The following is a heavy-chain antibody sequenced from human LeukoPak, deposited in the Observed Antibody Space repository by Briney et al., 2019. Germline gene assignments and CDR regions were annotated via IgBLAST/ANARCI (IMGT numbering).Heavy chain of an antibody. Sequence: GSLRLSCAASGFSFSSYDMTWVRQAPGKGLEWMAVISDDGNIVQYVDSVKGRFTISRDNSKNTLYLQMNSLRPEDTAVYYCARARTIDCSGTSCRRFDPWGQGTLVTVSS. CDR3: ARARTIDCSGTSCRRFDP. CDR1: GFSFSSYD. V-gene: IGHV3-30*03. CDR2: ISDDGNIV. D-gene: IGHD2-2*01. J-gene: IGHJ5*02.